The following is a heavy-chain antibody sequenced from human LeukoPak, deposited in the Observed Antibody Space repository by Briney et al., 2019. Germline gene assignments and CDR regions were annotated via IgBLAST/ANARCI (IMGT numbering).Heavy chain of an antibody. Sequence: AGGSLRLSCAASGFTFSSFAMSWVRQAPGKGLEWVSAISGSGGSTYYADSVKGRFTISRDNSKNTLFLQMNSLRAEDTAVYYCAKDTLPYYFDYWGQGTLVTVSS. D-gene: IGHD2-15*01. CDR1: GFTFSSFA. J-gene: IGHJ4*02. V-gene: IGHV3-23*01. CDR3: AKDTLPYYFDY. CDR2: ISGSGGST.